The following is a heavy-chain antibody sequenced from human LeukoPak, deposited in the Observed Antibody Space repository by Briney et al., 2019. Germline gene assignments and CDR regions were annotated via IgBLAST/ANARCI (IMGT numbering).Heavy chain of an antibody. CDR2: ITGSSSYI. V-gene: IGHV3-21*01. J-gene: IGHJ4*02. Sequence: EGSLRLSCAASGFTFSTLYMNWVRQAPGKGLEWVSFITGSSSYILCTDSVKGRFTTSRDNAKNSQFLQMNSLRDEDTAVYYCASGFSSSPCFDYWGQGTLVTVSS. D-gene: IGHD6-6*01. CDR1: GFTFSTLY. CDR3: ASGFSSSPCFDY.